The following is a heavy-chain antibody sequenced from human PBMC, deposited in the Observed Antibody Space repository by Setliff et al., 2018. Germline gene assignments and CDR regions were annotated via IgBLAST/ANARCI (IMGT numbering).Heavy chain of an antibody. CDR1: GGSFSGYY. CDR3: ARGGRISYRPSTSWYILDY. D-gene: IGHD6-13*01. V-gene: IGHV4-34*01. CDR2: INHSGST. Sequence: SETLSLTCAVYGGSFSGYYWSWIRQPPGKGLEWIGEINHSGSTDYNPSLKSRVTISVDTSKNQFSLKLSSVTAADTAVYYCARGGRISYRPSTSWYILDYWGQGTLVTSPQ. J-gene: IGHJ4*02.